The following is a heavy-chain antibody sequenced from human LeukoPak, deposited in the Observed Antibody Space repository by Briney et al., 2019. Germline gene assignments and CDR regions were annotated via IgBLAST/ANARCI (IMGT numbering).Heavy chain of an antibody. D-gene: IGHD3-3*01. J-gene: IGHJ4*02. CDR1: GFTFSSYA. CDR3: AKDRVIVRDFWSGNYWDY. V-gene: IGHV3-23*01. Sequence: GGSLRLSCAASGFTFSSYAMSWVRQAPGKGLEWVSNISESGGEKYYADSVKGRFTISRDNSKNTLYLEMNSLRAEDTAVYYCAKDRVIVRDFWSGNYWDYWGQGTLVTVSS. CDR2: ISESGGEK.